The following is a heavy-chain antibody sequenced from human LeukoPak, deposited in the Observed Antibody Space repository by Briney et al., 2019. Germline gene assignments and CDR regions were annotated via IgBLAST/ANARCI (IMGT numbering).Heavy chain of an antibody. CDR2: MYHGGSP. CDR3: ATLGDFPFDY. Sequence: SETLSLTCTVSGGSISSYYWSWIRQPPGKGLEWIGYMYHGGSPKYNPSLKSRVTMSIDASKKQFSLKLSSVTAADTAVYYCATLGDFPFDYWGPGTLVTVSS. V-gene: IGHV4-59*03. J-gene: IGHJ4*02. D-gene: IGHD4-17*01. CDR1: GGSISSYY.